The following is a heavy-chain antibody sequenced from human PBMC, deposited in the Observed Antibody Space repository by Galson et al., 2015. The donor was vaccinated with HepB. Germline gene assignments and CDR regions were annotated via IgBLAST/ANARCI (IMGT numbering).Heavy chain of an antibody. CDR1: GFPFRTSY. V-gene: IGHV3-11*06. Sequence: SLRLSCAASGFPFRTSYMNWIRQSPGKGPEWLSYISAASSYTMYANSVKGRLTISRDNLRNSLYLQMNNLGVDDTATYYCGRSGHCSGYSCAFDAWGRGTVVIVSS. CDR3: GRSGHCSGYSCAFDA. J-gene: IGHJ3*01. D-gene: IGHD5-18*01. CDR2: ISAASSYT.